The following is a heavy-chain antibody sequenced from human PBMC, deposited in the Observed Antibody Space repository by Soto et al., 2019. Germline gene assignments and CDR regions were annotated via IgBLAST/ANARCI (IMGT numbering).Heavy chain of an antibody. D-gene: IGHD3-10*01. J-gene: IGHJ3*02. CDR2: ISAYNGNT. V-gene: IGHV1-18*01. CDR3: ARRSGSYSNTDSFDI. Sequence: ASVKVSCKASGYTFTSYGISWVRQAPGQGLEWMGWISAYNGNTNYAQKLQGRVTMTTDTSTSTAYMELRSLRSDDTAVYYCARRSGSYSNTDSFDIWGQGTMVTVSS. CDR1: GYTFTSYG.